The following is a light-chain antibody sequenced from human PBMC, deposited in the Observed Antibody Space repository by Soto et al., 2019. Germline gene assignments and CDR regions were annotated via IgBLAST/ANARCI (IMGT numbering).Light chain of an antibody. CDR1: QSVSNDF. Sequence: EIVLTQSPGILSLSPGERATLSCRASQSVSNDFLAWYQQKPGQAPRLLIYGASTRATDVPDRFSGSGSGAAFTLIISRLEPEDVAVDYCQQYGSSPPRTFGQGTKVEMK. J-gene: IGKJ1*01. CDR2: GAS. V-gene: IGKV3-20*01. CDR3: QQYGSSPPRT.